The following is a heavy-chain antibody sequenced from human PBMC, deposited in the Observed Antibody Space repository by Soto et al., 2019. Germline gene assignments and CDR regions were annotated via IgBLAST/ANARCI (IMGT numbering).Heavy chain of an antibody. CDR3: ARDQPLGGGGSGSYGYYYYYGMDV. D-gene: IGHD3-10*01. CDR2: ISSSSSYI. Sequence: GGSLRLSCAASGFTFSSYSMNWVRQAPGKGLEWVSSISSSSSYIYYADSVKGRFTISRDNAKNSLYLQMNSLRAEDTAVYYCARDQPLGGGGSGSYGYYYYYGMDVWGQGTTVTVSS. V-gene: IGHV3-21*01. CDR1: GFTFSSYS. J-gene: IGHJ6*02.